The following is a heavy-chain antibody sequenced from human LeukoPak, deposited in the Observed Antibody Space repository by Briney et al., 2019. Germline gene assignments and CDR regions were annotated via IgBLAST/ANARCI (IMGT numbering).Heavy chain of an antibody. CDR3: ATRVTADLYDASDI. Sequence: GGSLRLSCVASGFSFSSYSINWVRQAPGKGLEWVSSVSSTSNHIYYADPVKGRFTISRDNAKNSLYLQMNSLRADDTALYYCATRVTADLYDASDIWGQGTFVTVSS. D-gene: IGHD3-16*01. CDR2: VSSTSNHI. CDR1: GFSFSSYS. J-gene: IGHJ3*02. V-gene: IGHV3-21*01.